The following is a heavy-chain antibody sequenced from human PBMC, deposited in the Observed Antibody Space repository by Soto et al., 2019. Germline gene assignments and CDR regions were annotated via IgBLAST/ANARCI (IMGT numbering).Heavy chain of an antibody. V-gene: IGHV3-23*01. D-gene: IGHD6-13*01. J-gene: IGHJ3*02. CDR1: GFTFSSYA. Sequence: GGSLRLSCAASGFTFSSYAMSWVRQAPGKGLEWVSAISGSGGSTYYADSVKGRFTISRDNSKNTLYLQMNSLRAEDTAVYYCAKGEHSSSWYEKHAFDIWGQGTMVTVSS. CDR3: AKGEHSSSWYEKHAFDI. CDR2: ISGSGGST.